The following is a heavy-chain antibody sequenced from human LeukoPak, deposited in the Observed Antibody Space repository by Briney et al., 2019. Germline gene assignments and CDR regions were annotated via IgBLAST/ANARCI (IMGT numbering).Heavy chain of an antibody. CDR1: GLSISNDW. J-gene: IGHJ4*02. Sequence: GGSLRLSCAASGLSISNDWMSWVRQAPGKGLEWVARVKSKSAGETTDYAAPVKGRFTISRDDSKNTLYLPMNSLKTEDTAVYYCTLIQGWGSGSYYRDFWGQGTLVTVSS. D-gene: IGHD3-10*01. V-gene: IGHV3-15*01. CDR2: VKSKSAGETT. CDR3: TLIQGWGSGSYYRDF.